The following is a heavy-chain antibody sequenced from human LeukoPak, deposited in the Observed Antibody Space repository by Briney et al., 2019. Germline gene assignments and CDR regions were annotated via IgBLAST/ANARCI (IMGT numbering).Heavy chain of an antibody. D-gene: IGHD3-22*01. CDR2: INPSGGTT. J-gene: IGHJ4*02. Sequence: ASVKVSCKASGYTFTRYYMHWVRQAHGQGLEWMGMINPSGGTTTYAQKFQGRVTITADKSTSTAYMELSSLRSEDTAVYYCARDHDSSGLGVVDYWGQGTLVTVSS. V-gene: IGHV1-46*01. CDR3: ARDHDSSGLGVVDY. CDR1: GYTFTRYY.